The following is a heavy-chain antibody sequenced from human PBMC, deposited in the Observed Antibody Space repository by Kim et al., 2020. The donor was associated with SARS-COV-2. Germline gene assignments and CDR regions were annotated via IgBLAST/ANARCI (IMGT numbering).Heavy chain of an antibody. V-gene: IGHV1-18*04. CDR2: ISAYNGNT. CDR3: ARDRYFDWLLGGFDY. D-gene: IGHD3-9*01. J-gene: IGHJ4*02. Sequence: ASVKVSCKASGYTFTSYGISWVRQAPGQGLEWMGWISAYNGNTNYAQKLQGRVTMTTDTSTSTAYMELRSLRSDDTAVYYCARDRYFDWLLGGFDYWGQGTLVTVSS. CDR1: GYTFTSYG.